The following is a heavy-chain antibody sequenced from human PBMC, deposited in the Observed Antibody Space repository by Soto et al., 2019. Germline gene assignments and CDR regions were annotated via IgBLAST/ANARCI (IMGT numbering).Heavy chain of an antibody. D-gene: IGHD1-20*01. Sequence: QVQLVQSGAEVKKPGSSVKVSCKTSGGTFSSYAVSWVRQAPGQGLEWMGGIIPMSGTPNYAQKFQGRVTITADESTSTAHMEMSSLRSEDTAIYYCARGVITGPIEDWGQGILVTVSS. V-gene: IGHV1-69*12. CDR1: GGTFSSYA. J-gene: IGHJ4*02. CDR3: ARGVITGPIED. CDR2: IIPMSGTP.